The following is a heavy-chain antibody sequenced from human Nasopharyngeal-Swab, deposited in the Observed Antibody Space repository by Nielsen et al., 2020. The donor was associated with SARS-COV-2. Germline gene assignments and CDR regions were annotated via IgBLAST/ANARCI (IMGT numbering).Heavy chain of an antibody. J-gene: IGHJ4*02. Sequence: GESLKISCAASGFTFSSYAMSWVRQAPGKGLEWVSAISGSGGSTYYADSVKGRFTISRDNSKNTLYLQMNSLRAEDTAVYYCAKNFYGSGSYLVSWGQGTLVTVSS. CDR3: AKNFYGSGSYLVS. V-gene: IGHV3-23*01. D-gene: IGHD3-10*01. CDR1: GFTFSSYA. CDR2: ISGSGGST.